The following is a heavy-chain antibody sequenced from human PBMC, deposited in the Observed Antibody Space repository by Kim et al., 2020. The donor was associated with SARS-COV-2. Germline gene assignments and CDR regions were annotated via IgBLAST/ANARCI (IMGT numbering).Heavy chain of an antibody. CDR1: GFSFSTFD. Sequence: GGSLRLSCAASGFSFSTFDMSWVRQVPGKGLEWVSAIMGSDGTTYYADSVKGRCIISRDNSNNTLYLQMNAVSAEDTALYYCVKGAWLDSWGQGTLATVSS. V-gene: IGHV3-23*01. J-gene: IGHJ4*02. CDR3: VKGAWLDS. CDR2: IMGSDGTT.